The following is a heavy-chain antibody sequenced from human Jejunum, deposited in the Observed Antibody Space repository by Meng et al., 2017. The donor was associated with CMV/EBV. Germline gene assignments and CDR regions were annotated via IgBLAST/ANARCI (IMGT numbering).Heavy chain of an antibody. CDR2: IYYSGST. J-gene: IGHJ2*01. V-gene: IGHV4-39*01. D-gene: IGHD7-27*01. Sequence: QLQLHESGPGLVKPSDPPSRTCTVSGGSISSSSAYWGWIRQPPGKGLEWIGSIYYSGSTYYNPSLKSRVTISVDTSKNQFSLKLSSVTAADTAVYYCASPLGILGIVDLWGRGTLVTVSS. CDR3: ASPLGILGIVDL. CDR1: GGSISSSSAY.